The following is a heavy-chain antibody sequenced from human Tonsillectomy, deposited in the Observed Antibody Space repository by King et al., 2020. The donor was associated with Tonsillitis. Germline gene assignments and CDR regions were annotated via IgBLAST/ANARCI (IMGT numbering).Heavy chain of an antibody. J-gene: IGHJ4*02. V-gene: IGHV1-2*02. CDR1: GYSFTAYY. CDR3: ARRSYGSGSFFNFHFDS. D-gene: IGHD3-10*01. Sequence: VHLVQSGAEVKRPGASVRVPCKTSGYSFTAYYIHWVRLAPGQGPVWMGSINPNSGDSNPAQKFQGRVTMTRDTSISTAYLELSRLRSDDTAVYYCARRSYGSGSFFNFHFDSWGQGTLVSVSS. CDR2: INPNSGDS.